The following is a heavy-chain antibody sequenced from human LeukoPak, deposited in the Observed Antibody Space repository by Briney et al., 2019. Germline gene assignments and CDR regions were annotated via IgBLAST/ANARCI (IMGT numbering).Heavy chain of an antibody. CDR2: IKQDGSEK. D-gene: IGHD2-8*01. Sequence: GGSLRLSCAASGFTFSSYWMSWVRQAPGKGLEWVANIKQDGSEKYYVDSVKGRFTISRDNAKNSLYLQMNSLRAEDTAVYYCARGLVLQRTNWFDPWGQGTLVTVSS. V-gene: IGHV3-7*01. CDR1: GFTFSSYW. J-gene: IGHJ5*02. CDR3: ARGLVLQRTNWFDP.